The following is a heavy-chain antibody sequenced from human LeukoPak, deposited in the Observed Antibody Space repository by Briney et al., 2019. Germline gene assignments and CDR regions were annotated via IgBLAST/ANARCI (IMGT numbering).Heavy chain of an antibody. CDR2: INPNSGGT. J-gene: IGHJ4*02. CDR3: ARDRGYCSGGSCQNFDY. CDR1: GYTFSGYF. Sequence: VASVKVSCKASGYTFSGYFMHWVRQAPGQGLGWMGWINPNSGGTNYAQKFQGRVTMTRDTSISTAYMELSRLRSDDTAVYYCARDRGYCSGGSCQNFDYWGQGTLATVSS. V-gene: IGHV1-2*02. D-gene: IGHD2-15*01.